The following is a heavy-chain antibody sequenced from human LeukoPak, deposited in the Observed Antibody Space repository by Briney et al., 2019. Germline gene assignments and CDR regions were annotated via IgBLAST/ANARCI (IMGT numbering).Heavy chain of an antibody. D-gene: IGHD1-26*01. CDR1: GFTFSSYA. J-gene: IGHJ4*02. CDR3: ARDFAGASDY. CDR2: ISYDGSNK. Sequence: GGSLRLSCAASGFTFSSYAMHWVRQAPGKGLEWVAVISYDGSNKYYADSVKGRFTISRDNAKNSLYQQMNSLRAEDTAVYYCARDFAGASDYWGQGTLVTVSS. V-gene: IGHV3-30-3*01.